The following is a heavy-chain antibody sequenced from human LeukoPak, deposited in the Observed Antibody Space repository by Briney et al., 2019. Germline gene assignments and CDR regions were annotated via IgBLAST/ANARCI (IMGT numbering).Heavy chain of an antibody. D-gene: IGHD3-3*01. CDR1: GFTFSSYS. V-gene: IGHV3-21*04. CDR3: AKDRSYYDFWSGAQDYMDV. Sequence: GGSLRLSCAASGFTFSSYSMNWVRQAPGKGLEWVSSISSSSSYIYYADSVKGRFTISRDNAKNSLYLQMNSLRAEDTAVYYCAKDRSYYDFWSGAQDYMDVWGKGTTVTVSS. CDR2: ISSSSSYI. J-gene: IGHJ6*03.